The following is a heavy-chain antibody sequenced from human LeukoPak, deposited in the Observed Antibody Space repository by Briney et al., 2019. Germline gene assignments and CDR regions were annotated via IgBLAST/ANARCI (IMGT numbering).Heavy chain of an antibody. CDR3: ARELRYFDWSPPYGMDV. J-gene: IGHJ6*02. V-gene: IGHV3-7*01. Sequence: GGSRRLSCAASGFTFSSYWMSWVRQAPGKGLEWVANIKQDGSEKYYVDSVKGRFTISRDNAKNSLYLQMNSLRAEDTAVYYCARELRYFDWSPPYGMDVWGQGTTVTVSS. CDR2: IKQDGSEK. CDR1: GFTFSSYW. D-gene: IGHD3-9*01.